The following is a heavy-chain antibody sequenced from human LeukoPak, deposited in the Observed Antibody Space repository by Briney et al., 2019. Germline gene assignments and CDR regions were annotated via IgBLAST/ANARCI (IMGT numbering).Heavy chain of an antibody. CDR1: GYTFTCYG. J-gene: IGHJ4*02. D-gene: IGHD3-9*01. CDR3: AREHYDILTGYYGY. Sequence: AGVTVTFKCSGYTFTCYGFSWVRQAPGQGLEWVGWIRAYNGNTNYTQKIQGRVTMTTDTSTSTAYIELRSLRSDDTAVYYCAREHYDILTGYYGYWGQGTLVTVSS. CDR2: IRAYNGNT. V-gene: IGHV1-18*01.